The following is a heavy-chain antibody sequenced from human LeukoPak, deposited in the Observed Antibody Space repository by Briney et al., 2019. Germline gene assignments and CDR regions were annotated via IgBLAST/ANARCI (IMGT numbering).Heavy chain of an antibody. V-gene: IGHV3-48*04. CDR2: ISSSSSTI. Sequence: PGGSLRLSCAASGFTFSSYSMNWVRQAPGKGLEWVSYISSSSSTIYYADSVKGRFTISRDNAKNSLYLQMSSLKASDTAMYYCARPFVVVPAATTDYWGQGTLVTVSS. CDR3: ARPFVVVPAATTDY. J-gene: IGHJ4*02. D-gene: IGHD2-2*01. CDR1: GFTFSSYS.